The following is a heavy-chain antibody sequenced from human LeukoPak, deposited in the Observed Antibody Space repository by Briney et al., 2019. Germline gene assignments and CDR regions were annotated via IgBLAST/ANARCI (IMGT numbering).Heavy chain of an antibody. Sequence: PGGSLRLSCAASGFTFSSYAMNWVRQAPGKGLEWVSSISGSGGSTYYADSVKGRFTISRDNSKNTLYLQMNSLRAEDTAVYYCARGLSGYASSLGYWGQGTLVTVSA. CDR2: ISGSGGST. D-gene: IGHD6-6*01. CDR1: GFTFSSYA. J-gene: IGHJ4*02. CDR3: ARGLSGYASSLGY. V-gene: IGHV3-23*01.